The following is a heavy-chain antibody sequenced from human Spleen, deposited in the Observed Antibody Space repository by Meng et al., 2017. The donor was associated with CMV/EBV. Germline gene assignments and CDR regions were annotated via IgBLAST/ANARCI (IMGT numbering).Heavy chain of an antibody. D-gene: IGHD2-15*01. CDR2: NSPDNSDT. Sequence: SCRASGYTFIVYCMHWVRQAPGEGLGWMGWNSPDNSDTHYAERFQSRVTMTTATSINTVYMGLSRLGSDDTAVYYCARTLGAATFDHWGQGALVTVSS. CDR1: GYTFIVYC. CDR3: ARTLGAATFDH. J-gene: IGHJ4*02. V-gene: IGHV1-2*02.